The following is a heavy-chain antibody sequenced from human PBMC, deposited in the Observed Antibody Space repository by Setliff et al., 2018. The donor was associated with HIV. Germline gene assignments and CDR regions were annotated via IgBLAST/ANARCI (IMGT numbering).Heavy chain of an antibody. Sequence: SETLSLTCAVSGVSISSSHWWSWVRQPPGKGLEWIGEIYHSGISNYTPSLKSRVTISVDKSKSQFSLKLSSVTAADTAVYFCARALGYCSSSACYPKRFDSWGQGALVTVSS. D-gene: IGHD2-2*01. V-gene: IGHV4-4*02. CDR3: ARALGYCSSSACYPKRFDS. CDR2: IYHSGIS. CDR1: GVSISSSHW. J-gene: IGHJ4*02.